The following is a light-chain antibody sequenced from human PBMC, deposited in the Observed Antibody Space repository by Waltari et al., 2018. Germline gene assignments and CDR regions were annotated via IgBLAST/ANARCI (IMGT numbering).Light chain of an antibody. Sequence: DIVMIQSPDSLTVSLGERATINCKSSQSVLYSSINKNYLAWYQQTPGQPPKLLIYWASTRDSGVPDRFSGSGSGTDFTLTISSLQAEDVAVYYCQQYYTTPWTFGQGTQVEIK. J-gene: IGKJ1*01. CDR3: QQYYTTPWT. CDR1: QSVLYSSINKNY. CDR2: WAS. V-gene: IGKV4-1*01.